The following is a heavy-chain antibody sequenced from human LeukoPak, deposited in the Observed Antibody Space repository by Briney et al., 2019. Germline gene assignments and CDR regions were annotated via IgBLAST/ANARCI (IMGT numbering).Heavy chain of an antibody. V-gene: IGHV4-4*02. D-gene: IGHD6-19*01. Sequence: SETLSLTCAVSGGSIGSSNWWSWVRQPPGKGLEWIGEIYHSGSTNYNSSLKSQVTISVDKSKNQFSLKLSSVTAADTAMYYCARGGTTVAGTFWFDPWGQGTLVTVSS. CDR3: ARGGTTVAGTFWFDP. CDR2: IYHSGST. J-gene: IGHJ5*02. CDR1: GGSIGSSNW.